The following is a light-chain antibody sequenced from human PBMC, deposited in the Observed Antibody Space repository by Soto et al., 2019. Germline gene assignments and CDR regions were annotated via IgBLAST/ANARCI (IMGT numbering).Light chain of an antibody. CDR3: HKYNSVLLT. CDR2: AAS. V-gene: IGKV1-27*01. J-gene: IGKJ5*01. CDR1: QGIYNY. Sequence: DIQMTQSPSSLSASVGDRVTITCRASQGIYNYLAWYQQKPGKAPKLLIYAASTLEAGVPSRFSGSGSGTDFTLTISSLQPEDVATYYCHKYNSVLLTFGQGTRLEIK.